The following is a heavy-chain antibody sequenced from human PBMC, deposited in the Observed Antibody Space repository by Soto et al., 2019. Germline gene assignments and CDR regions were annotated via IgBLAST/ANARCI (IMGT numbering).Heavy chain of an antibody. Sequence: ASVKVSCKASGYTFTGYYMHWVRQAPGQGLEWMGWINPNSGGTNYAQKFQGRVTMTRDTSISTAYMELSRLRSDDTAVYYCASGRGHPIAAYYYYGMDVWGQGTTVTVSS. CDR3: ASGRGHPIAAYYYYGMDV. V-gene: IGHV1-2*02. D-gene: IGHD6-13*01. CDR1: GYTFTGYY. J-gene: IGHJ6*02. CDR2: INPNSGGT.